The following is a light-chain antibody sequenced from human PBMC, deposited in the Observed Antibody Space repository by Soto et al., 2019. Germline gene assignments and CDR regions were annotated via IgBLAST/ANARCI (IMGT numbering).Light chain of an antibody. CDR1: SSDVGNYDL. CDR2: EGS. Sequence: QSALTQPASVSGSPGQSITVSCTGTSSDVGNYDLVSWYQQHPGKAPKLMIYEGSKRPSGVSNRFSGSKSGNTASLTISGLQAEDEADYYCCSYAGSSIPLFGGGTKLTVL. J-gene: IGLJ1*01. V-gene: IGLV2-23*01. CDR3: CSYAGSSIPL.